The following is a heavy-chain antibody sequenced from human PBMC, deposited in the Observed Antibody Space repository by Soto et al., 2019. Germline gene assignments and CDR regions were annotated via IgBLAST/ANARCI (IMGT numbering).Heavy chain of an antibody. J-gene: IGHJ4*02. CDR1: GYTFTGYY. D-gene: IGHD4-17*01. CDR2: INPNSGGT. Sequence: ASVKVSCKASGYTFTGYYMHWVRQAPGQGLEWMGWINPNSGGTNYAQKLQGRVTMTRDTSISTAYMQRSRQRSADTAVYYCARWNRDPLYGDYVSDYWGQGTLVTVSS. CDR3: ARWNRDPLYGDYVSDY. V-gene: IGHV1-2*02.